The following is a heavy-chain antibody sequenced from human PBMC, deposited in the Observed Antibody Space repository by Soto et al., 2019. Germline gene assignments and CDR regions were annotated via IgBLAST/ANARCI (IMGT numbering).Heavy chain of an antibody. D-gene: IGHD2-21*02. Sequence: QITLKESGPTLVKPTQTLTLTCTFSGFSLSTSGVGVGWIRQPPGKALEWLALIYWDDDKRYSPSLKSRLTITKDTSKHQVVITMTNIAAVDTATYCCERHLGGGDYDAFDIWGQGTMVTVSS. CDR2: IYWDDDK. V-gene: IGHV2-5*02. CDR1: GFSLSTSGVG. J-gene: IGHJ3*02. CDR3: ERHLGGGDYDAFDI.